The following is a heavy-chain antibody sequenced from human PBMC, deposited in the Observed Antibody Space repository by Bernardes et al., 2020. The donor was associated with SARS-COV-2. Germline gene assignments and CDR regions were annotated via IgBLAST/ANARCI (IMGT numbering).Heavy chain of an antibody. CDR2: ISGSGGST. CDR1: GFTFSSYA. CDR3: AKSMLLHYDFWSDYSQRGYYFDY. V-gene: IGHV3-23*01. D-gene: IGHD3-3*01. Sequence: GGSLRLSCAASGFTFSSYAMSWVRQAPGKGLEWVSAISGSGGSTYYADSVKGRFTISRDNSKNTLYLQMNSLRAEDTAVYYCAKSMLLHYDFWSDYSQRGYYFDYWGQGPLVTVSS. J-gene: IGHJ4*02.